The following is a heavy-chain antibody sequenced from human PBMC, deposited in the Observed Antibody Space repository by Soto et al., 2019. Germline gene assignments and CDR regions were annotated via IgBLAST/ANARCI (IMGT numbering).Heavy chain of an antibody. CDR2: ISGSGGST. V-gene: IGHV3-23*01. CDR3: AKLPIAPRADHTWGAFDI. D-gene: IGHD2-21*01. Sequence: EVQLLESGGGLVQPGGSLRLSCAASGFTFSSYAMSWVRQAPGKGLEWVSAISGSGGSTYYADSVKGRFTISRDNSKNTLYLQMNSLRAEDTAVYYCAKLPIAPRADHTWGAFDIWGQGTMVTVSS. CDR1: GFTFSSYA. J-gene: IGHJ3*02.